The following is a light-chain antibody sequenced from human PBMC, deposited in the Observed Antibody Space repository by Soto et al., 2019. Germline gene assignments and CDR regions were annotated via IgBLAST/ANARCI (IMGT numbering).Light chain of an antibody. Sequence: DAVMTQSPLSLPVTRGQTASMSFSCNQSLVXSDGISXXXXVXHXXGXSRRRXXENVSNRDSGVPARFSGSGSGTDFALKISRVEAEDVGVYYCMQGTHWPITFGQGTRLEIK. J-gene: IGKJ5*01. CDR2: NVS. V-gene: IGKV2-30*01. CDR3: MQGTHWPIT. CDR1: QSLVXSDGISX.